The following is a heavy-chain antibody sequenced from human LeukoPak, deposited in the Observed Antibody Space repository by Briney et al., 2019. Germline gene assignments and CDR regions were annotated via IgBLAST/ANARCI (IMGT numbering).Heavy chain of an antibody. CDR3: ARRYCSGGSCPFDY. V-gene: IGHV3-11*01. J-gene: IGHJ4*02. CDR2: ISSGGSTI. Sequence: GGSLRLSCAASGFTFSDSYMSWIRQAPGKGLEWLSYISSGGSTIYYADSVKGRFTISRDNAKNSLYLQMNSLRAEDTAVYYCARRYCSGGSCPFDYWGRGTLVTVSS. CDR1: GFTFSDSY. D-gene: IGHD2-15*01.